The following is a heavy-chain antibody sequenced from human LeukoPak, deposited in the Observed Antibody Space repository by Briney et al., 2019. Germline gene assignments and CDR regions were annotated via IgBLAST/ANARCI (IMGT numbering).Heavy chain of an antibody. CDR3: AKHDTVFGAAHFYMDV. D-gene: IGHD3-3*01. J-gene: IGHJ6*03. V-gene: IGHV4-4*09. CDR2: IYSTGNT. CDR1: GGSVSSDY. Sequence: PSETLSLTCTVSGGSVSSDYWSWIRQPPGRGLEWVGYIYSTGNTNYNPSLKGRVTISLDTSKNQFPLNLSSVTAADTAVYYCAKHDTVFGAAHFYMDVWGKGTTVTVSS.